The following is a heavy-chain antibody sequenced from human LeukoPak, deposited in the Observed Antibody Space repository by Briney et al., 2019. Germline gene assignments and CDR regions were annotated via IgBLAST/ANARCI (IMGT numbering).Heavy chain of an antibody. J-gene: IGHJ6*02. Sequence: GGSLRLSCAASGFTFSSYSRDWVRQAPGKGLEWVSSISSSSSYIYYADSVKGRFTISRDNAKNSLYLQMNSLRAEDTAVYYCASNVLRFLEWDYYYYGLDVWGQGTTVTVSS. D-gene: IGHD3-3*01. CDR1: GFTFSSYS. V-gene: IGHV3-21*01. CDR3: ASNVLRFLEWDYYYYGLDV. CDR2: ISSSSSYI.